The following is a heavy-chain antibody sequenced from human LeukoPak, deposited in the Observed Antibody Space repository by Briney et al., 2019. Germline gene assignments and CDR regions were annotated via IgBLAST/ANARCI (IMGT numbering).Heavy chain of an antibody. CDR3: ARGGPYYYGSGSYRG. CDR1: GGSISSHY. V-gene: IGHV4-59*11. D-gene: IGHD3-10*01. J-gene: IGHJ3*01. CDR2: IYYSGST. Sequence: SETLSLTCTVSGGSISSHYWSWIRQPPGKGLEWIGYIYYSGSTNYNPSLKSRVTISVDTSKNQFSLKLSSVTAADTAVYYCARGGPYYYGSGSYRGWGQGTMVTVSS.